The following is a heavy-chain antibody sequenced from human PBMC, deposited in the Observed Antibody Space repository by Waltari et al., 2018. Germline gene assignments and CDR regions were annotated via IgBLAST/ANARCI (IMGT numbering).Heavy chain of an antibody. CDR1: GGSISSSSYY. CDR3: AAYYYDSSGYFGRIDY. CDR2: IYYSGST. J-gene: IGHJ4*02. D-gene: IGHD3-22*01. V-gene: IGHV4-39*07. Sequence: QLQLQESGPGLVKPSETLSLTCTVSGGSISSSSYYWGWIRQPPGKGLEWIGSIYYSGSTYYNPSLKSRVTISVDTSKNQFSLKRCSVTAADTAVYYCAAYYYDSSGYFGRIDYWGQGTLVTVSS.